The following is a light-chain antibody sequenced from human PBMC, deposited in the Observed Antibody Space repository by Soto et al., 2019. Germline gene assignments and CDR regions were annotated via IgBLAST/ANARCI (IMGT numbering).Light chain of an antibody. Sequence: QSVLTQPPSASGTPGQRVTISCSGSSSNIGGNAVNWYQQLPGTAPKLLIYSDNQRPSGVPDRFSGSKSGTSASLAISGLQAEDEADYYCCSYAGSSTYYVFGTGTKVTVL. CDR2: SDN. CDR1: SSNIGGNA. V-gene: IGLV1-44*01. CDR3: CSYAGSSTYYV. J-gene: IGLJ1*01.